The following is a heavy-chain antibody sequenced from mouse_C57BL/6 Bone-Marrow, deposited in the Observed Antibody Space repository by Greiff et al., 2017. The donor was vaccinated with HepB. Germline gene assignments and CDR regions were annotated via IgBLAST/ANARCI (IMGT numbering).Heavy chain of an antibody. J-gene: IGHJ3*01. Sequence: EVQLQQSGPELVKPGASVKMSCKASGYTFTDYNMHWVKQSHGKSLEWIGYINPNNGGTSYNQKFKGKATLTVNKSYSTAYMELRSLTSEDSAVYYCARTGYYGSSWFAYWGQGTLVTVSA. CDR3: ARTGYYGSSWFAY. CDR2: INPNNGGT. V-gene: IGHV1-22*01. D-gene: IGHD1-1*01. CDR1: GYTFTDYN.